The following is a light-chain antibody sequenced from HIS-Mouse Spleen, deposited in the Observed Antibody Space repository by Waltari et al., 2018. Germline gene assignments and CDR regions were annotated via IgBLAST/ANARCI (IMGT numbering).Light chain of an antibody. J-gene: IGLJ2*01. CDR2: EDS. CDR3: YSTDSSGNHRV. Sequence: SYELTQPPSVSVSPGQTARITCSGAALPKKYAYWYQQKSGQAPVLVIYEDSKRPSGIHGRFSGASSGTMATLTISGAQVEDEADYYCYSTDSSGNHRVFGGGTKLTVL. V-gene: IGLV3-10*01. CDR1: ALPKKY.